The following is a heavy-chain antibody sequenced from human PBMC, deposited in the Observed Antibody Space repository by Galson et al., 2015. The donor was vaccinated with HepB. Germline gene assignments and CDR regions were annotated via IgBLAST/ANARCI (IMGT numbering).Heavy chain of an antibody. CDR2: ISSSSSTI. V-gene: IGHV3-48*04. CDR3: ARAALGWFDP. CDR1: GFTFSSYS. Sequence: SLRLSCAASGFTFSSYSINWVRQAPGKGLEWISYISSSSSTIYYADSVKGRFTISRDNAKNSLYLQMNSLRAEDTAVYYCARAALGWFDPWGQGTLVTVSS. J-gene: IGHJ5*02.